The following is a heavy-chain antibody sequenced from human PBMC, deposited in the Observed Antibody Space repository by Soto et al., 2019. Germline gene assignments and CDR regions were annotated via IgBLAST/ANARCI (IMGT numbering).Heavy chain of an antibody. CDR2: INAAHGAT. D-gene: IGHD6-13*01. CDR1: GFTFTSYG. V-gene: IGHV1-3*01. CDR3: VRRHVSATGIDWFDP. J-gene: IGHJ5*02. Sequence: ASVKVSCKASGFTFTSYGIHWVRQAPGQRLEWMGWINAAHGATKYPPKFQGRGTITRDTSASTAYMELSSLRSEDTAVYYCVRRHVSATGIDWFDPWGQGTLVTVSA.